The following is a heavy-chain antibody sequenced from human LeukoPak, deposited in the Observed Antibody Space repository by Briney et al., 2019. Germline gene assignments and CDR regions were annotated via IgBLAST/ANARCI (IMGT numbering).Heavy chain of an antibody. J-gene: IGHJ1*01. V-gene: IGHV3-23*01. CDR3: AKDRIARSGWYXXXXXXXXH. Sequence: PGGSLRLSCAASGFTFSSYAMSWVRQAPGKGLEWVSAISGSGGSTYYADSVKGRFTISRDNSKNTLYLQMNRLRAEERAVYYGAKDRIARSGWYXXXXXXXXHWXXXTXXTXS. CDR1: GFTFSSYA. CDR2: ISGSGGST. D-gene: IGHD6-19*01.